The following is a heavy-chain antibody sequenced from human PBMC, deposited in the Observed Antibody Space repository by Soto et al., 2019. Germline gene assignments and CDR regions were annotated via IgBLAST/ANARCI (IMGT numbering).Heavy chain of an antibody. D-gene: IGHD3-22*01. V-gene: IGHV4-34*01. J-gene: IGHJ5*02. CDR2: INHSGST. CDR1: GGSFSGYY. CDR3: ARGRFLLGYYDSSGYLYWFDP. Sequence: PSETLSLTXAVYGGSFSGYYWSWIRQPPGKGLEWIGEINHSGSTNYNPSLKSRVTISVDTSKNQFSLKLSSVTAADTAVYYCARGRFLLGYYDSSGYLYWFDPWGQGTLVTVSS.